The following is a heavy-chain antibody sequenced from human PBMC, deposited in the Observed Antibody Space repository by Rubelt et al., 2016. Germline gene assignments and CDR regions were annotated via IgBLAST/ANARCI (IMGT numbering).Heavy chain of an antibody. CDR1: GYTFTTYG. CDR2: IRTYNGTT. J-gene: IGHJ5*02. Sequence: QVQLVQSGAEVKKPGASVKVSCKASGYTFTTYGISWVRQAPGQGLEWMGWIRTYNGTTNYAQKLQGRVTMTTDTSTSTAYMGLRSLRSDDTAMYFCARGYCSSANCLFNWFDPWGQGTLVTVSS. CDR3: ARGYCSSANCLFNWFDP. V-gene: IGHV1-18*01. D-gene: IGHD2-2*01.